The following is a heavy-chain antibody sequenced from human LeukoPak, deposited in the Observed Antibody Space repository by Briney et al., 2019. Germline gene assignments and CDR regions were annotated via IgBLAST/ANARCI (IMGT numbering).Heavy chain of an antibody. V-gene: IGHV3-7*01. D-gene: IGHD3-3*01. J-gene: IGHJ4*02. CDR2: IKPDGSEG. CDR1: GVNFSSYW. CDR3: ARDAYYDFWSGYPRYFDY. Sequence: GGSLRLSCAVPGVNFSSYWMSWVRQAPGKGLEWVANIKPDGSEGYYVDSVKGRFTISTANAKNSLYLQMNSLRAEDTAVYYCARDAYYDFWSGYPRYFDYWGQGTLVTVSS.